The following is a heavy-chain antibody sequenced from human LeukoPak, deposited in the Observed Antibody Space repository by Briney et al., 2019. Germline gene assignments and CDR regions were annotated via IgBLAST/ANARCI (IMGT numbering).Heavy chain of an antibody. CDR2: MSSRGYPI. V-gene: IGHV3-11*04. D-gene: IGHD5-24*01. CDR1: GFTFSDYY. CDR3: TRDAYNFNDFDY. J-gene: IGHJ4*02. Sequence: GGSLRLSCLASGFTFSDYYMSWVRQAPGKGLEWISYMSSRGYPIYYADSVKGRFTISRDNSKNTLYLQIDSLRLEDTAIYYCTRDAYNFNDFDYWGQGTLVTVSS.